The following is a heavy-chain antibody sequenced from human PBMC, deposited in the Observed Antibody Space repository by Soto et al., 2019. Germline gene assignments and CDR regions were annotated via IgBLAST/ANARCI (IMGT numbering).Heavy chain of an antibody. D-gene: IGHD3-16*01. V-gene: IGHV4-39*01. CDR2: IYYSGST. CDR1: GGSISSSSYY. J-gene: IGHJ5*02. CDR3: ARHHYDYIWSDTNNWFDP. Sequence: QLQLQESGPGLVKPSETLSLTCTVSGGSISSSSYYWGWIRQPPGKGLEWIGSIYYSGSTYYNPSLKSRVTISVDTSKNQLSLKLSSVTAADTAVYYCARHHYDYIWSDTNNWFDPWGQGTLVTVSS.